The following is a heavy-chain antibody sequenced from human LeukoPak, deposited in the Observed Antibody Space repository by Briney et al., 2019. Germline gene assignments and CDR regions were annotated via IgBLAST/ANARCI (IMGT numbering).Heavy chain of an antibody. Sequence: SSETLSLTCTVSGGSIGSYYWSWIRQPAGKGLEWIGRIYTSGGTVYNPSLKSRVTMSVDTSKNQFSLKLSSVTAADTAVYYCARGVFYYDTSGRGYYFDYWGQGTLVTVSS. CDR2: IYTSGGT. V-gene: IGHV4-4*07. CDR3: ARGVFYYDTSGRGYYFDY. CDR1: GGSIGSYY. J-gene: IGHJ4*02. D-gene: IGHD3-22*01.